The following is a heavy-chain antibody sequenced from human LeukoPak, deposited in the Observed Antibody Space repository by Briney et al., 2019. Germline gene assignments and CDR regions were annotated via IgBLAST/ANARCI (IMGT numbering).Heavy chain of an antibody. D-gene: IGHD6-6*01. V-gene: IGHV3-7*04. CDR3: ARGRPTSSIFDS. CDR1: GVTISAFF. CDR2: IKPDGITK. Sequence: PGGSLRLSCAASGVTISAFFMSWVRQAPGKGLEFVACIKPDGITKHIVDSLRGRFTISRDDAANSLYLQMISLRAEDTAVYYCARGRPTSSIFDSLGRGSLVTVSS. J-gene: IGHJ4*02.